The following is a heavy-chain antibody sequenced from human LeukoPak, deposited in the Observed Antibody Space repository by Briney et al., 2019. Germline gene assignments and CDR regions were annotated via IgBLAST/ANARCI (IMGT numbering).Heavy chain of an antibody. CDR3: ARAAWRGTNSRDAFDI. V-gene: IGHV4-34*01. D-gene: IGHD4/OR15-4a*01. Sequence: KPSETLSLTCAVYGGSFSGYYWSWIRQPPGKGLEWIGEINHSGSTNYNPSLKSRVTISVDTSKNQFSLNLSSVTAADTAVYYCARAAWRGTNSRDAFDIWGQGTMVAVSS. J-gene: IGHJ3*02. CDR1: GGSFSGYY. CDR2: INHSGST.